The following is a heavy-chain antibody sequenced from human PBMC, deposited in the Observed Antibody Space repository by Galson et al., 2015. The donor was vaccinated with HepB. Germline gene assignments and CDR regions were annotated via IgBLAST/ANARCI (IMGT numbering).Heavy chain of an antibody. CDR2: IKQDGSEK. D-gene: IGHD5-18*01. CDR3: ALHSYGYGAFDY. J-gene: IGHJ4*02. V-gene: IGHV3-7*01. Sequence: SLRLSCAASGFTFSSYWMSWVRQAPGKGLEWVANIKQDGSEKYYVDSVEGRFTISRDNAKNSLYLQMNSLRAEDTAVYYCALHSYGYGAFDYWGLGTLVTVSS. CDR1: GFTFSSYW.